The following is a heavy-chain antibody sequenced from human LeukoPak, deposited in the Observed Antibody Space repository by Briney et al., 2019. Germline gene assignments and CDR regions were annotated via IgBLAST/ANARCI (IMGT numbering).Heavy chain of an antibody. D-gene: IGHD6-19*01. CDR1: GYTFTGYY. V-gene: IGHV1-2*02. CDR2: INPNSGGT. J-gene: IGHJ4*02. CDR3: ARVRGGFYSSGWEVGFDY. Sequence: ASVKVSCEASGYTFTGYYMHWVRQAPGQGLEWMGWINPNSGGTNYAQKFQGRVTMTRDTSISTAYMELSRLRSDDTAVYYCARVRGGFYSSGWEVGFDYWGQGTLVTVSS.